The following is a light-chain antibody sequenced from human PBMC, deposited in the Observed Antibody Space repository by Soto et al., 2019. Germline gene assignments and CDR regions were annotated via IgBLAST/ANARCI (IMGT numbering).Light chain of an antibody. CDR2: EGN. CDR1: SSDVGSYNL. Sequence: QSALTQPASVSGSPGQSITISCTGTSSDVGSYNLVSWYQQHPGKAPKLMIYEGNKRTSGVSNRFSGSKSANTASLTISGLQTEDEADYSCCSYAGANTVVFGTGTKLTVL. V-gene: IGLV2-23*01. CDR3: CSYAGANTVV. J-gene: IGLJ1*01.